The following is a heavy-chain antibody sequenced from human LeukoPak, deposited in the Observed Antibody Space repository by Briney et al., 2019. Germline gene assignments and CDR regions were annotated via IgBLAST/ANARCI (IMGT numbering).Heavy chain of an antibody. CDR3: AGGEMATTFDY. CDR1: GGSISSGSYY. J-gene: IGHJ4*02. CDR2: IYYSGST. V-gene: IGHV4-61*10. D-gene: IGHD5-24*01. Sequence: PSETLSLTCTVSGGSISSGSYYWSWIRQPAGKGLEWIGRIYYSGSTNYNPSLKSRVTISVDTSKNQFSLKLSSVTAADTAVYNCAGGEMATTFDYWGQGTLVTVSS.